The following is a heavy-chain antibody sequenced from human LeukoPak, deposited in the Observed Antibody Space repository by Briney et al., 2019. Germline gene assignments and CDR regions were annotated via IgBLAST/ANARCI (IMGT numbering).Heavy chain of an antibody. D-gene: IGHD3-22*01. CDR1: GYTFTSYY. CDR2: INPSGGST. Sequence: ASVKVSCQASGYTFTSYYMHWVRQAPGQGLEWMGIINPSGGSTSYAQKFQGRVTMTRDMSTSTVYMELSSLRSEDTAVYYCARDAEYYYDSSGYYAYWGQGTLVTVSS. V-gene: IGHV1-46*01. J-gene: IGHJ4*02. CDR3: ARDAEYYYDSSGYYAY.